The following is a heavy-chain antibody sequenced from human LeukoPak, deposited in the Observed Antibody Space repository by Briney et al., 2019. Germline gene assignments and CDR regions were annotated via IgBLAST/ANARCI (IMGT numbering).Heavy chain of an antibody. D-gene: IGHD2-21*01. Sequence: GRSLRLSCAASGFTFSSYGMHWVRQAPGKGLEWVAVISYDGSNKYYADSVKGRFTISRDNSKNTLYLQMNSLRAEDTAVYYCARDRAYDYWGQGTLVTVSS. CDR1: GFTFSSYG. J-gene: IGHJ4*02. V-gene: IGHV3-30*03. CDR2: ISYDGSNK. CDR3: ARDRAYDY.